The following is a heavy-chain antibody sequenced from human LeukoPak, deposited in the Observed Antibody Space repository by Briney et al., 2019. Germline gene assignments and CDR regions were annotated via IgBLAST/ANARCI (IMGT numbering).Heavy chain of an antibody. CDR3: ARELAREVMLDY. Sequence: RGSLRLSCAASGFTFISYGMQWVRQAPGKGLGWVSRINTDGSDISYADSVEGRFTISRDNAKNTLYLQMNSLRGEDTAVYYCARELAREVMLDYWGQGTLVTVSS. D-gene: IGHD2-21*01. J-gene: IGHJ4*01. CDR1: GFTFISYG. V-gene: IGHV3-74*01. CDR2: INTDGSDI.